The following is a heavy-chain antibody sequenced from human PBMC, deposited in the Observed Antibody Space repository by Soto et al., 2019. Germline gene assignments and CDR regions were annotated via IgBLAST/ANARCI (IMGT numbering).Heavy chain of an antibody. Sequence: ASVKVSCKSSGYTFTSYYIHWVRQAPGQGLECMGVINPSGGSTSYAQKFQGRVTMTRDTSTSTVYMELSSLRSEDTAVYYCARFGMGYCSSTSCYSDDYYYYGMDVWGQGTTVTVSS. D-gene: IGHD2-2*02. CDR3: ARFGMGYCSSTSCYSDDYYYYGMDV. J-gene: IGHJ6*02. V-gene: IGHV1-46*01. CDR2: INPSGGST. CDR1: GYTFTSYY.